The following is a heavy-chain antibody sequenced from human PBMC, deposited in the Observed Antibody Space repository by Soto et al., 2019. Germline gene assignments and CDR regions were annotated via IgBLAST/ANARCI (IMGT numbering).Heavy chain of an antibody. CDR1: GFTFSSYS. Sequence: ESGGGLVQPGGSLRLSCAASGFTFSSYSMNWVRQAPGKGLEWVSYISSSSSTIYYADSVKGRFTISRDNAKNSLYLQMNSLRAEDTAVYYCARDSGYVRCNYWGQGTLVTVSS. CDR3: ARDSGYVRCNY. J-gene: IGHJ4*02. V-gene: IGHV3-48*01. CDR2: ISSSSSTI. D-gene: IGHD5-12*01.